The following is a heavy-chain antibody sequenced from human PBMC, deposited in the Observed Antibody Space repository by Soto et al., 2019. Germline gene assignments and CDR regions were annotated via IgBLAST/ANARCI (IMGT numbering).Heavy chain of an antibody. Sequence: SVKVSCKASGGTFSRYAISWVRQAAGQGLEWMGGIIPIFGTANYAQKFQGRVTITADESTSTAYMELSSLRSEDTAVSYCARGDMPWAYYYYGMDVWGQGTTVTVSS. CDR1: GGTFSRYA. CDR2: IIPIFGTA. CDR3: ARGDMPWAYYYYGMDV. J-gene: IGHJ6*02. D-gene: IGHD2-2*01. V-gene: IGHV1-69*13.